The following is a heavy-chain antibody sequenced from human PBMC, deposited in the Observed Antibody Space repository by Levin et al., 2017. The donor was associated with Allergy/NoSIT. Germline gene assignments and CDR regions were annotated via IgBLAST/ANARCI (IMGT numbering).Heavy chain of an antibody. V-gene: IGHV4-34*01. D-gene: IGHD3-10*01. CDR2: INHSGST. CDR1: GGSFSGYY. J-gene: IGHJ4*02. CDR3: ARKGRKLGFGELYRRRSAKNRVDY. Sequence: SETLSLTCAVYGGSFSGYYWSWIRQPPGKGLEWIGEINHSGSTNYNPSLKSRVTISVDTSKNQFSLKLSSVTAADTAVYYCARKGRKLGFGELYRRRSAKNRVDYWGQGTLVTVSS.